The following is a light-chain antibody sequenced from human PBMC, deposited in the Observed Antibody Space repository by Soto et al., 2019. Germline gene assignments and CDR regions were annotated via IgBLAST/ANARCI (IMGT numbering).Light chain of an antibody. CDR3: QQYGSSRT. CDR1: QSVSCSY. J-gene: IGKJ1*01. Sequence: EIVLTQSPGTLSLSPGERATLSCRASQSVSCSYLAWYQQKPGQAPRLLIYGASSRATGIPDRFSGSGSGTDFTLTISRLEPEDFAVYYCQQYGSSRTFGQGTKVDIK. V-gene: IGKV3-20*01. CDR2: GAS.